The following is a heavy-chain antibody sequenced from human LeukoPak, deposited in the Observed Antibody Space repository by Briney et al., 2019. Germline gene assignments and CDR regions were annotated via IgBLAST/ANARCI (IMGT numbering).Heavy chain of an antibody. CDR2: INPNSGGT. J-gene: IGHJ5*02. V-gene: IGHV1-2*02. D-gene: IGHD2-21*02. CDR3: AINPYCGGDCYLTFDP. CDR1: GYTFTGYY. Sequence: ASVKVSCKASGYTFTGYYMHWVRQAPGKGLEWMGWINPNSGGTNYAQKFQGRVTMTRDTSISTAYMELSRLRSDDTAVYYCAINPYCGGDCYLTFDPWGQGTLVTVSS.